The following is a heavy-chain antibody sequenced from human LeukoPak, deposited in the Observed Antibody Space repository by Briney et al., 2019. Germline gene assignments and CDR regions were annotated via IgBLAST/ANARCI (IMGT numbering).Heavy chain of an antibody. CDR3: ARDLRSSHFDY. D-gene: IGHD6-13*01. Sequence: GGSLRLSCAASGFTFSDYYMNWARQAPGKGLEWVSYISSSSSTIQYADSVKGRFTISRDNAKNSLYLQMNSLRAEDTAVYYCARDLRSSHFDYWGQGTLVTISS. J-gene: IGHJ4*02. CDR1: GFTFSDYY. V-gene: IGHV3-11*01. CDR2: ISSSSSTI.